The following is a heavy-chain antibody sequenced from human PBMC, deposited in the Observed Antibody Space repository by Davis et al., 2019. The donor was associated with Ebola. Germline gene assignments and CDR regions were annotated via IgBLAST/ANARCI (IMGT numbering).Heavy chain of an antibody. CDR2: IWFDGRNA. CDR1: GFTFSSYG. CDR3: AKGKDRDY. Sequence: PGGSLRLSCAASGFTFSSYGMHWVRQTPGKGLEWVAFIWFDGRNAHYIDSVKGRFTISRDNSKNTLYLQMNSLRTEDTAVYYCAKGKDRDYWGQGTLVTVSS. V-gene: IGHV3-30*02. J-gene: IGHJ4*02.